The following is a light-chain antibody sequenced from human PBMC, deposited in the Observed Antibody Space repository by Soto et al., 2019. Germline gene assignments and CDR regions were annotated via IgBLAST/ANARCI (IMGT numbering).Light chain of an antibody. CDR3: ETYNHWFQVFT. CDR1: QRVSNN. J-gene: IGKJ3*01. CDR2: GAS. Sequence: EIVMTQSPATLSVSPGERATLSCRASQRVSNNLACYQQQPGHAPTLLIYGASTRGTGFPARCSARGSGTEFTLTISSLQSENFAVYCCETYNHWFQVFTFGPGTTVDIK. V-gene: IGKV3-15*01.